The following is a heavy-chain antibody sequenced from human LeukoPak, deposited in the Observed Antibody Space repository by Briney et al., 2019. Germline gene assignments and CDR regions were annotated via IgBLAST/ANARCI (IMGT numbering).Heavy chain of an antibody. J-gene: IGHJ4*02. V-gene: IGHV4-59*08. CDR3: ARAALLAVAEEEYYFDY. D-gene: IGHD6-19*01. CDR2: IYYSGST. Sequence: PSETLSLTCTVSGGCISSYYWSWIRQPPGKGLEWIGYIYYSGSTNYNPSLKSRVTISVDTSKNQFSLKLSSVTAADTAVYYCARAALLAVAEEEYYFDYWGQGTLVTVSS. CDR1: GGCISSYY.